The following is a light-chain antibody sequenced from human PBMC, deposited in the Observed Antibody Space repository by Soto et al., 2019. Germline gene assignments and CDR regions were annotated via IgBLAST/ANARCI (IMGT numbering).Light chain of an antibody. V-gene: IGLV1-40*01. J-gene: IGLJ3*02. Sequence: QSALTQPPSVSGAPGQGVTISCTGSSFNIGANYDVHWYQHLPGTGPKLLIYANSFRPSGVPDRVSASKSGSSASLAITGLQAEDEADYYCQAYDYSLTASVFGGGTKLTVL. CDR1: SFNIGANYD. CDR3: QAYDYSLTASV. CDR2: ANS.